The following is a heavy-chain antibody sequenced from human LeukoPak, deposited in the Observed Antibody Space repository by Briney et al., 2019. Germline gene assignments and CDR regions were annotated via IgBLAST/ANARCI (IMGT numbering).Heavy chain of an antibody. CDR2: IHHSGSI. Sequence: SETLSLTCAVSGVSISSNLWWTSVRQPPGKGLEWIAEIHHSGSIDYNPSLKSRVTISVDKAKNQFSLNLNSVTAADTAVYYCARGGDRSFDYWGQGTLVTVSS. V-gene: IGHV4-4*02. D-gene: IGHD3-10*01. J-gene: IGHJ4*02. CDR1: GVSISSNLW. CDR3: ARGGDRSFDY.